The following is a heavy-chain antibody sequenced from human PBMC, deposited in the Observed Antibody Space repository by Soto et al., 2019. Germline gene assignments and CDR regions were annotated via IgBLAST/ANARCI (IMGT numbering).Heavy chain of an antibody. Sequence: EVQLVESGGSLVQPGGSLRLSCAASGFTFSTYWMAWARQAPGKGLVWVSRLNTDESTTNYADSVRGRFTISRDNDKNTLELQMNSLRVEDTALYDCARPLRTWSPFGAFDLWGQGTMVTVSS. V-gene: IGHV3-74*01. D-gene: IGHD6-13*01. J-gene: IGHJ3*01. CDR1: GFTFSTYW. CDR2: LNTDESTT. CDR3: ARPLRTWSPFGAFDL.